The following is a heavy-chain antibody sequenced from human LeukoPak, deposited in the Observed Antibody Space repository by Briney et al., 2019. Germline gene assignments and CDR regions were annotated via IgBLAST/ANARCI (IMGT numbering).Heavy chain of an antibody. CDR2: IYTSGST. J-gene: IGHJ4*02. V-gene: IGHV4-4*07. D-gene: IGHD5-18*01. CDR1: GGSSSSYY. Sequence: PSETLSLTCTVSGGSSSSYYWSWIRQPAGKGLEWIGRIYTSGSTNYNPSLKSRVTISVDTSKNQFSLKLSSVTAADTAVYYCARLPPDTAMPVADYWGQGTLVTVSS. CDR3: ARLPPDTAMPVADY.